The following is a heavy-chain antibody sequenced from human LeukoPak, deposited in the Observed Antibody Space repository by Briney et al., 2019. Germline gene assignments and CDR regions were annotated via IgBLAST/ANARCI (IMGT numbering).Heavy chain of an antibody. CDR2: IIPIFGTA. J-gene: IGHJ5*02. Sequence: GASVKVSCKASGGTFSSYAISWVRQAPGQGLEWMGGIIPIFGTANYAQKFQGRVTITADESTSTAYMELSSLRSEDTAVYYCARAYGDYVANNWFDPWGQGTLVTVSS. D-gene: IGHD4-17*01. CDR3: ARAYGDYVANNWFDP. V-gene: IGHV1-69*13. CDR1: GGTFSSYA.